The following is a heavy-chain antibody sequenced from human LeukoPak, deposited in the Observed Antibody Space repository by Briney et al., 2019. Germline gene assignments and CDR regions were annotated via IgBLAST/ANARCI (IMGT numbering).Heavy chain of an antibody. Sequence: GGSLRLSXASSGFTLSGHTINWVRQAPGKGLEWVSSMSSSGRFVYYADPVKGRFTISRDNAKNSLFLQMNSLRVEDTAVYYCARALGYCATSSCKHWYFDLWGRGTLVTVSS. CDR1: GFTLSGHT. CDR2: MSSSGRFV. D-gene: IGHD2-8*01. V-gene: IGHV3-21*06. J-gene: IGHJ2*01. CDR3: ARALGYCATSSCKHWYFDL.